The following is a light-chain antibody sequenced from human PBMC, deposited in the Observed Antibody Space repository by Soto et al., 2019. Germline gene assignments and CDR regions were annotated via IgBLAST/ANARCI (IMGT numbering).Light chain of an antibody. CDR2: GAS. CDR1: QSVSRT. J-gene: IGKJ1*01. V-gene: IGKV3-15*01. Sequence: EIVMTQSPATLSVSLGERATLSCKASQSVSRTLAWYQQKPGQAPRLLIYGASTRATGIPARFSGSGSGTEFTLTISSLQSEDFAIHYCQQCYNWPWTCGQGTKVEI. CDR3: QQCYNWPWT.